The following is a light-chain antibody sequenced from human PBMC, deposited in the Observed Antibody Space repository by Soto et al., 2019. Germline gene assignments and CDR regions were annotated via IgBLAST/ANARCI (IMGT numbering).Light chain of an antibody. CDR2: GNS. Sequence: QSVLTPPPSVSGAAGQRVTISCTGSSSNIGAGYDVHWYQQLPGTAAKLLIYGNSNRPSGVPDRFSGSKSGTSASLAICGLQSEDEADYYCAAWDDSLNAQVYGSGTKVTVL. CDR3: AAWDDSLNAQV. J-gene: IGLJ1*01. V-gene: IGLV1-40*01. CDR1: SSNIGAGYD.